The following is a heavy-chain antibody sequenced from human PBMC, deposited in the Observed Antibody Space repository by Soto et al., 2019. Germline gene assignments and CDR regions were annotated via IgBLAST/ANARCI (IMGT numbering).Heavy chain of an antibody. J-gene: IGHJ3*02. CDR1: GGSFSGYY. D-gene: IGHD2-15*01. CDR2: INHSGST. Sequence: SETLSLTCAVYGGSFSGYYWSWIRQPPGKGLEWIGEINHSGSTNYNPSLKSRVTISVDTSKNQFSLKLSSVTAADTAVYYCASSPYCSGGSCDAFDIWGQGTMVTVSS. CDR3: ASSPYCSGGSCDAFDI. V-gene: IGHV4-34*01.